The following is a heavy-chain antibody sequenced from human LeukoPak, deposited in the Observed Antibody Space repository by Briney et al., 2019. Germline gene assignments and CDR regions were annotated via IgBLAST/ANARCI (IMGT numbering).Heavy chain of an antibody. CDR2: IYTSGST. D-gene: IGHD3-10*01. CDR1: GDSISSGSYY. Sequence: SQTLSLTCTVSGDSISSGSYYWSWIRQPAGQGLEWIGRIYTSGSTNYNPSLKSRVTISVDTSKNQFSLTLSSVTAADTAVYYCARSDGYGLVGIWGQGTMVTVSS. V-gene: IGHV4-61*02. J-gene: IGHJ3*02. CDR3: ARSDGYGLVGI.